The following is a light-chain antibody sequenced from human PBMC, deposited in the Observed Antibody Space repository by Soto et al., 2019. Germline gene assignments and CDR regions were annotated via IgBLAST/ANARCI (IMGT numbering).Light chain of an antibody. V-gene: IGKV3-11*01. CDR2: DAS. Sequence: EIVLTQSPATLSLSPGERATLSCRASQSVSSYLAWYQQKPGQAPRLLIYDASNRATGIPARFSGSGSGTAFPPPITSQEPEVFAFYYGKQRNNSPQTFGQGTKGKIK. CDR3: KQRNNSPQT. CDR1: QSVSSY. J-gene: IGKJ1*01.